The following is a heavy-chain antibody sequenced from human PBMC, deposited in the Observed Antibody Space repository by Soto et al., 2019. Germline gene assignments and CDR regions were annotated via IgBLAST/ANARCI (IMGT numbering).Heavy chain of an antibody. CDR3: ARVDILTVYGCMDV. CDR1: GYTFSDYY. D-gene: IGHD3-9*01. CDR2: ISPHNDNT. V-gene: IGHV1-18*01. Sequence: ASVKVSCKASGYTFSDYYVTWVRQAPGHGLEWMGWISPHNDNTNLAQNVKGRVILTTDTSSNTAFMELRSLTSDDTATYYCARVDILTVYGCMDVWGQGTTVTVSS. J-gene: IGHJ6*02.